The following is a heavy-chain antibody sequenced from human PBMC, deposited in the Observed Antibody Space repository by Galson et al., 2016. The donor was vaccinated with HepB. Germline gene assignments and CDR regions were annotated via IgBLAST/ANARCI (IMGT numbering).Heavy chain of an antibody. D-gene: IGHD1-14*01. CDR2: ISGDASRT. Sequence: SLRLSCADSRFTFSRCWMHWVRQVPGKGPVWVSVISGDASRTCYADSVEGRFTISRDNTNNTLYLQMSSLRADDTAVYYCVNTQHNDANAGMSFDIWGQGTMVTVSS. CDR1: RFTFSRCW. V-gene: IGHV3-74*01. J-gene: IGHJ3*02. CDR3: VNTQHNDANAGMSFDI.